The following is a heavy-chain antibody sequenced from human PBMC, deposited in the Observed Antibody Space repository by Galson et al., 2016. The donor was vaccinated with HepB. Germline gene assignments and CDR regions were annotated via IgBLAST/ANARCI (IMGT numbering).Heavy chain of an antibody. CDR3: ERTDLRGIGRGHLFDD. CDR2: IDWDDDT. V-gene: IGHV2-70*11. Sequence: PALVKPPQTLTLTCTFSGFSLRTSGMSVSWIRQPPGKALEWLARIDWDDDTYYSTSLKTRLTISKDTSKNQVVLTMTNMDPVDTATYYCERTDLRGIGRGHLFDDWGQGIRVTVSS. CDR1: GFSLRTSGMS. J-gene: IGHJ4*02. D-gene: IGHD2/OR15-2a*01.